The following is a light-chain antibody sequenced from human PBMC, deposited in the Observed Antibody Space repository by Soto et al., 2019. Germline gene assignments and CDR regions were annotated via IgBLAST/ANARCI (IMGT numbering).Light chain of an antibody. Sequence: IQMTQSPLSLSASVGDRVTITCRASQGIGSYLAWYQQKPGKVPKLLIYAASTLQSGVPSRFSGGGSGTDFTLTISSLQPEDVATYYCQKYSSAPLTFGPGTKVDVK. CDR1: QGIGSY. V-gene: IGKV1-27*01. CDR3: QKYSSAPLT. J-gene: IGKJ3*01. CDR2: AAS.